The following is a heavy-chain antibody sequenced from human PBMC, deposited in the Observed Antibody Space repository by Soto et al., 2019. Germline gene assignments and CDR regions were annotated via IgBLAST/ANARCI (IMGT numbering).Heavy chain of an antibody. J-gene: IGHJ6*02. D-gene: IGHD1-1*01. CDR1: GFSFSNYY. CDR2: ISASSAYI. CDR3: ARRDRVEVRNNYYYGMDV. V-gene: IGHV3-21*01. Sequence: PGGSLRLSCAASGFSFSNYYMNWVRQTPGEGLEWVSSISASSAYIFYADSVKGRFTISRDNAKNSLYLQMNSLRAEDTAVYYCARRDRVEVRNNYYYGMDVWGQGTMVTVSS.